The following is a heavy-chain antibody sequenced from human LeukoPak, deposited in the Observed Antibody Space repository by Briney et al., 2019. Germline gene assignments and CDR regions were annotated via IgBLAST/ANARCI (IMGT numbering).Heavy chain of an antibody. J-gene: IGHJ4*02. CDR3: APSGSYYYYFDY. CDR1: GFTFTGYY. Sequence: ASVKVSCKASGFTFTGYYMHWVRQAPGQGLEWMGWINPDSGGTNYAQKFQGRVTMTRDTSISTAYMELSRLRSDDTAAYYCAPSGSYYYYFDYWGQGTLVTVSS. V-gene: IGHV1-2*02. CDR2: INPDSGGT. D-gene: IGHD3-10*01.